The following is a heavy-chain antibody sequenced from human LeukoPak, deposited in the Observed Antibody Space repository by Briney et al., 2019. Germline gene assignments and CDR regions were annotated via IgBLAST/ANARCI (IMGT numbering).Heavy chain of an antibody. J-gene: IGHJ4*02. CDR3: ARVVRGIAVAMFDY. V-gene: IGHV3-7*01. CDR1: GFTFSSYW. CDR2: IKQDGSEK. Sequence: GGSLRLSCAASGFTFSSYWMSWVRQAPGKGLEWVANIKQDGSEKYYVDSVKGRFTISRDNAKNSLYLQMSSLRAEDTAVYYCARVVRGIAVAMFDYWGQGTLVTVSS. D-gene: IGHD6-19*01.